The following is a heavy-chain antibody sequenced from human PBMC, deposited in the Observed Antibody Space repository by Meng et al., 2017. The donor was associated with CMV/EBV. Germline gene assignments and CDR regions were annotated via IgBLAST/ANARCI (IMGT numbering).Heavy chain of an antibody. V-gene: IGHV4-39*07. Sequence: QVPLQESGPGLVKPSGPLSLPCTVSGGSISSSSYYWGWIRQPPGKGLEWIGSIYYSGSTYYNPSLKSRVTISVDTSKNQFSLKLSSVTAADTAVYYCARDRDIVVVPGDPWFDPWGQGTLVTVSS. D-gene: IGHD2-2*01. CDR3: ARDRDIVVVPGDPWFDP. J-gene: IGHJ5*02. CDR1: GGSISSSSYY. CDR2: IYYSGST.